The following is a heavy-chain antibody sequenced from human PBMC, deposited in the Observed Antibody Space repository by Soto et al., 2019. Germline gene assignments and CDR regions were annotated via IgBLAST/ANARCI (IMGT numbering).Heavy chain of an antibody. J-gene: IGHJ5*02. CDR1: GFTFSNYE. Sequence: GSLQLSGSASGFTFSNYEMNWVRQAPGKEPEWISYIGSSGDTMYYADSVRGRFTVSRDNAKNSLFLQMTSLRAEDTAVYYCAREHGYQVHSLYNWFDPWGQGTLVTVSS. CDR2: IGSSGDTM. V-gene: IGHV3-48*03. D-gene: IGHD1-1*01. CDR3: AREHGYQVHSLYNWFDP.